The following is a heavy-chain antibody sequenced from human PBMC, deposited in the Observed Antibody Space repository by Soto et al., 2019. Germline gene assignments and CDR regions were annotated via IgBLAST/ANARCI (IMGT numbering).Heavy chain of an antibody. D-gene: IGHD2-15*01. CDR2: IIPIFGTA. CDR3: AIGYCSGGSCYLGDYYYYGMDV. CDR1: GGTFSSYA. V-gene: IGHV1-69*12. J-gene: IGHJ6*02. Sequence: QVQLVQSGAEVKKPGSSVKVSCKASGGTFSSYAISWVRQAPGQGLEWMGGIIPIFGTANYAQKFQGRVTITADESTGTAYMELSSLRSEDTAVYYCAIGYCSGGSCYLGDYYYYGMDVWGQGTTVTVSS.